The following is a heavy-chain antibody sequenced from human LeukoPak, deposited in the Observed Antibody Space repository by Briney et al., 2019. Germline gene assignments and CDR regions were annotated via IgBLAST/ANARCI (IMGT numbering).Heavy chain of an antibody. CDR2: ISYDGSNK. J-gene: IGHJ6*03. D-gene: IGHD4-17*01. V-gene: IGHV3-30*04. CDR1: GFTFSSYA. Sequence: GGSVRLSCAASGFTFSSYAMHWVRQAPGKGLEWVAVISYDGSNKYYADSVKGRFTISRDNSKNTLYLQMNSLRAEDTAVYYCARDLDYGDYASYYYYMDVWGKGTTVTVSS. CDR3: ARDLDYGDYASYYYYMDV.